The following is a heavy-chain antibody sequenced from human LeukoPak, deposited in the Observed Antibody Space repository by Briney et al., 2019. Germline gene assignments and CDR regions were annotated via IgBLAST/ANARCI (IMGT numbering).Heavy chain of an antibody. CDR1: GYTFTSYG. J-gene: IGHJ3*02. CDR2: ISAYNGNT. D-gene: IGHD2-15*01. V-gene: IGHV1-18*01. Sequence: ASVKVSCKASGYTFTSYGISWVRQAPGQGLEWMGWISAYNGNTNYAQKLQGRVTMTTDTSTSTAYMELRSLRSDDTAVYYCAKYVLVTGADTFDIWSQGTMVTVSS. CDR3: AKYVLVTGADTFDI.